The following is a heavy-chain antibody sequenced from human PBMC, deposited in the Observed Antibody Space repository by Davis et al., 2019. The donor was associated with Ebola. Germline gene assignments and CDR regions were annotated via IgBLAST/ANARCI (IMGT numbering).Heavy chain of an antibody. CDR3: ARRKAFTVKSVVATIRYWYFDL. CDR1: GYIFTGYY. J-gene: IGHJ2*01. Sequence: ASVKVSCKASGYIFTGYYMHWVRQAPGQGLEWMGWINPNSGGTNYAQKFQGWVTMTRDTSISTAYMELSSLRSEDTAVYYCARRKAFTVKSVVATIRYWYFDLWGRGTLVTVSS. V-gene: IGHV1-2*04. D-gene: IGHD5-12*01. CDR2: INPNSGGT.